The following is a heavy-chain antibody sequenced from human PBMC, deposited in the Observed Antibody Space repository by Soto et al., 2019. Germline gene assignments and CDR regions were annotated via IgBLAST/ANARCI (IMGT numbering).Heavy chain of an antibody. Sequence: SETLSLTCTVSDDSISSSNYYWGCIRQPPGKGLEWIGSIYYSGSTYYNPSLKSRVTISVDTSKNQFSLKLSSVTAADTAVYYCARRARASGSRFDCWGQGTLVTVSS. J-gene: IGHJ4*02. D-gene: IGHD3-10*01. CDR1: DDSISSSNYY. CDR3: ARRARASGSRFDC. V-gene: IGHV4-39*01. CDR2: IYYSGST.